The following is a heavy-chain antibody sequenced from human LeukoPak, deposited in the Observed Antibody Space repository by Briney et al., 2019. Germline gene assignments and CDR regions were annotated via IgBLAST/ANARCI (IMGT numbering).Heavy chain of an antibody. CDR3: ARVGGQQLVIWLFDY. V-gene: IGHV1-2*02. J-gene: IGHJ4*02. CDR2: INPNSGGT. CDR1: GYTFTGYY. Sequence: GASVKVSCKASGYTFTGYYMHWVRQAPGQGLEWMGWINPNSGGTNYAQKFQGRVTMTRDTSINTAYMEMSRLRSDDTAVYYCARVGGQQLVIWLFDYWGQGALVTVSS. D-gene: IGHD6-13*01.